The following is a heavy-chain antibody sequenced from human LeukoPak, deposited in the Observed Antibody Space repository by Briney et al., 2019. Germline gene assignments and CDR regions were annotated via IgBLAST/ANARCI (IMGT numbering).Heavy chain of an antibody. CDR1: GFTFGSFA. CDR2: ISGSGYYT. Sequence: GGSLRPSCEASGFTFGSFAMSWVRQAPGKGLEWVSGISGSGYYTYYADSVKGRFTISRDNSKNTLYIEMNSLRAEDTAVYYCAKDGSWGDYYFYFYMDVWGKGTTVTVSS. D-gene: IGHD3-16*01. CDR3: AKDGSWGDYYFYFYMDV. J-gene: IGHJ6*03. V-gene: IGHV3-23*01.